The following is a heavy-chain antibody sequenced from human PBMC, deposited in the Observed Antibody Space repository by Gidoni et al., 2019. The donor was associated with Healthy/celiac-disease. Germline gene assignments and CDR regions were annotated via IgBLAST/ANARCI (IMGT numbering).Heavy chain of an antibody. CDR3: ARDARVDYYYYYGMDV. V-gene: IGHV4-61*01. J-gene: IGHJ6*02. D-gene: IGHD2-15*01. Sequence: QESGPGLVKPSETLSLTCTVSGGSVSSGSYYWSWIRQPAGKGLEWIGYIYYSGSTHYNPSLKSRVTISVDTSKHQFSLKLSPVTAADTAVYYCARDARVDYYYYYGMDVWGQGTTVTVSS. CDR2: IYYSGST. CDR1: GGSVSSGSYY.